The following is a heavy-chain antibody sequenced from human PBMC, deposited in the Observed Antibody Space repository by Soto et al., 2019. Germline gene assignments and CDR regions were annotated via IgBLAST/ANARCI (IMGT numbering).Heavy chain of an antibody. D-gene: IGHD3-10*01. V-gene: IGHV3-23*01. CDR3: AKDLYITMVREDALRFFDY. Sequence: VQLLESGGGLVQPGGSLRLSCAASGFTFSSYAMSWVRQAPGKGLEWVSAISGSGGSTYYADSVKGRFTISRDNSKNTLYLQMNSLRAEDTAVYYCAKDLYITMVREDALRFFDYWGQRTLVTVCS. CDR1: GFTFSSYA. CDR2: ISGSGGST. J-gene: IGHJ4*02.